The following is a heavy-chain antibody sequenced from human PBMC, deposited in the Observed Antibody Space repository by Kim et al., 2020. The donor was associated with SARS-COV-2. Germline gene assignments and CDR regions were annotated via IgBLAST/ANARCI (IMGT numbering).Heavy chain of an antibody. D-gene: IGHD6-13*01. CDR1: GGSISSGGYY. CDR2: IYYSGST. CDR3: ARDSSSWEGPVDAFDI. V-gene: IGHV4-31*03. J-gene: IGHJ3*02. Sequence: SETLSLTCTVSGGSISSGGYYWSWIRQHPGKGLEWIGYIYYSGSTYYNPSLKSRVTISVDTSKNQFSLKLSSVTAADTAVYYCARDSSSWEGPVDAFDIWGQGTMVTVSS.